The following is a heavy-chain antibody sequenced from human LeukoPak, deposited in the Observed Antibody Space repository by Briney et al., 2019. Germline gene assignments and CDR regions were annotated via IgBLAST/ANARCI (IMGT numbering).Heavy chain of an antibody. Sequence: PGASLRLSCAASEFTFSSYGMTWVRQAPGKGLEWVSGISGSGGNTYYADSVKGRFTISRDNSKNTLYLQMNSLRAEDTAVYYCARDYDVPPYYYYYGMDVWGQGTAVTV. D-gene: IGHD5-12*01. J-gene: IGHJ6*02. CDR3: ARDYDVPPYYYYYGMDV. CDR1: EFTFSSYG. CDR2: ISGSGGNT. V-gene: IGHV3-23*01.